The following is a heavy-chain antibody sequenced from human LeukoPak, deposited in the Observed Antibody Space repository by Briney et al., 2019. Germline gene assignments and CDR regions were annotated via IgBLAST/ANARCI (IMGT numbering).Heavy chain of an antibody. CDR1: GFTFSSYA. CDR2: IYSGGST. V-gene: IGHV3-53*01. CDR3: ARGVSDFDWLLSIDY. Sequence: GGSLRLSCAAPGFTFSSYAMSWVRQAPGKGLEWVSVIYSGGSTYYADSVKGRFTISRDNSKNTLYLQMNSLRAEDTAVYYCARGVSDFDWLLSIDYWGQGTLVTVSS. D-gene: IGHD3-9*01. J-gene: IGHJ4*02.